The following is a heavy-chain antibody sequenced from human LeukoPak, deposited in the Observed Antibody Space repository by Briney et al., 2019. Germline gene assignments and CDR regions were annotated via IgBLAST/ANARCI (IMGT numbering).Heavy chain of an antibody. D-gene: IGHD2-2*01. CDR1: GYTFSNFG. J-gene: IGHJ4*02. CDR2: ISGNNDHP. Sequence: ASVKVSCKASGYTFSNFGISWVRQAPGQGLEWMGWISGNNDHPHYGQKFQGRLTVTTDSSTSTAYMELRNLRSDVTAVYYCARDGTSTDDYWGQGTLVTVSS. CDR3: ARDGTSTDDY. V-gene: IGHV1-18*04.